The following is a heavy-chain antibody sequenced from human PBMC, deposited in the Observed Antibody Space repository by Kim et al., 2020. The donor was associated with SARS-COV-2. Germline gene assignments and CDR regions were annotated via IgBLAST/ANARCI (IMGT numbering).Heavy chain of an antibody. CDR3: ARDSSSFYYYYGMDV. D-gene: IGHD6-13*01. Sequence: AQKVQGRVTMTRNTSISTDYMELGSLRSEDTAVYYCARDSSSFYYYYGMDVWGQGTTVTVSS. J-gene: IGHJ6*02. V-gene: IGHV1-8*01.